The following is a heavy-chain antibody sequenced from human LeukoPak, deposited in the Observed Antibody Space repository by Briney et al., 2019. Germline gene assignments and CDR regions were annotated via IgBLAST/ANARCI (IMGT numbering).Heavy chain of an antibody. CDR3: ARAPRVRIVGAAEFDP. Sequence: ASVKVSCKAFGYTFTSNYMHWVRQAPGQGPECMGVISPSGGSTTYAQKFQGRVTLTRDMSTSTDYLELSSLRSEDTAVYYCARAPRVRIVGAAEFDPWGQGTLVTVSS. CDR1: GYTFTSNY. J-gene: IGHJ5*02. CDR2: ISPSGGST. V-gene: IGHV1-46*01. D-gene: IGHD1-26*01.